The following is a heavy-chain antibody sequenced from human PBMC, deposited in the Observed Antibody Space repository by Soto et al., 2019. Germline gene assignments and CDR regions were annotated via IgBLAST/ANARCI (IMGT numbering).Heavy chain of an antibody. V-gene: IGHV4-31*03. Sequence: QVQLQESGPGLVKPSQTLSLTCTVSGGSISSGGYYWSWIRQHPGKGLEWIGYIYYSGSTYYNPALKSXAPXSXATSKNQFSLKLSSVTAADTAASSCATWATAMVLDYWGQGTLVPVSS. CDR1: GGSISSGGYY. CDR3: ATWATAMVLDY. CDR2: IYYSGST. D-gene: IGHD5-18*01. J-gene: IGHJ4*02.